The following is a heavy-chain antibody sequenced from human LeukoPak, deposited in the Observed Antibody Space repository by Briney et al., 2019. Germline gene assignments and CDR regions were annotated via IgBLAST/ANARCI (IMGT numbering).Heavy chain of an antibody. D-gene: IGHD3-22*01. Sequence: GSLRLSCAASGFPFSTYWMTWVRQAPGKGLEWVSSISSSSSYIYYADSVKGRFTISRDNSKNTLYLQMNSLRAEDTAVYYCAKDINSSGWYYYYYMDVWGKGTTVTVSS. CDR3: AKDINSSGWYYYYYMDV. CDR2: ISSSSSYI. J-gene: IGHJ6*03. V-gene: IGHV3-21*01. CDR1: GFPFSTYW.